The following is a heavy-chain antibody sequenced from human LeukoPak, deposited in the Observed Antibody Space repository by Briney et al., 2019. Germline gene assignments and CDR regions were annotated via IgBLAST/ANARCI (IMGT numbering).Heavy chain of an antibody. D-gene: IGHD2-2*01. J-gene: IGHJ3*02. CDR3: ARESGDIVVVPAAKGDAFDI. Sequence: GGSLRLSCAASGFTFSSYAMHWVRQAPGKGLEWVAVISYDGSNKYYADSVKGRFTISRDNSKNTLYLQMNSLRAEDTAVYYCARESGDIVVVPAAKGDAFDIWGQGTMVTVSS. CDR2: ISYDGSNK. CDR1: GFTFSSYA. V-gene: IGHV3-30*04.